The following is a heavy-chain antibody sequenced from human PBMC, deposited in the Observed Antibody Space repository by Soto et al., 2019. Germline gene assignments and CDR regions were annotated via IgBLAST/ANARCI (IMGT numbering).Heavy chain of an antibody. CDR3: ARAPGELSGMDV. CDR1: GGSISSYY. D-gene: IGHD1-26*01. CDR2: IYYSGST. V-gene: IGHV4-59*01. Sequence: QVQLQESGPGLVKPSETLSLTCNVSGGSISSYYWNWIRQPPGKGLEWIGYIYYSGSTNYNPSLTSRVTISIDTSTNQFSLKLISVNSADTAVYYGARAPGELSGMDVWGQGTTVTVSS. J-gene: IGHJ6*02.